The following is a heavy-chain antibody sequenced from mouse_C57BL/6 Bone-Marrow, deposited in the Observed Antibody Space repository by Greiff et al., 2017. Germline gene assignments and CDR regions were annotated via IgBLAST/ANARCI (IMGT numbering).Heavy chain of an antibody. V-gene: IGHV1-9*01. Sequence: QVQLQQSGAELMKPGASVKLSCKATGYTFTGYWIEWVKQRPGHGLEWIGEILPGSGSTNYNEKFKGKATFTADTSSNTAYMQLSSLTTEDSAIYYCAKPRHYYGSSSYYFDYWGQGTTLTVSS. CDR2: ILPGSGST. J-gene: IGHJ2*01. CDR3: AKPRHYYGSSSYYFDY. D-gene: IGHD1-1*01. CDR1: GYTFTGYW.